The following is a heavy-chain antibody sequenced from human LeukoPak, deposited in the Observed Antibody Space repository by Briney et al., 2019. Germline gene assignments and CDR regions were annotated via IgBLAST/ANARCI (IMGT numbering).Heavy chain of an antibody. CDR3: ARVVGLTGYSSTWYSGYYYYMDV. Sequence: SVKVSCKASGGTFSSYAISWARQAPGQGLEWMGGIIPIFGTANYAQKFQDRVTITADKSTSTAYMELSSLRSEDTAVYYCARVVGLTGYSSTWYSGYYYYMDVWGKGTTVTVSS. CDR1: GGTFSSYA. J-gene: IGHJ6*03. CDR2: IIPIFGTA. V-gene: IGHV1-69*06. D-gene: IGHD6-13*01.